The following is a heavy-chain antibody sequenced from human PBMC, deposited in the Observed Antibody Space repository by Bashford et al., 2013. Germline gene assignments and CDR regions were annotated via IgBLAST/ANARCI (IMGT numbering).Heavy chain of an antibody. CDR3: ARRGLAAAGGNAFDI. Sequence: GESLKISCKGSGYSFTSYWIGWVRQMPGKGLEWMGIIYPGDSDTRYSPSFQGQVTISADKSISTAYLQWSSLKASDTAMYYCARRGLAAAGGNAFDIVGPRDKWSPSPQ. D-gene: IGHD6-13*01. V-gene: IGHV5-51*01. J-gene: IGHJ3*02. CDR1: GYSFTSYW. CDR2: IYPGDSDT.